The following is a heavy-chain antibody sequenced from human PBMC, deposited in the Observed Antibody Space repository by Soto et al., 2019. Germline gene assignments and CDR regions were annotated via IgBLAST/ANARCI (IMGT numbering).Heavy chain of an antibody. D-gene: IGHD3-16*01. J-gene: IGHJ4*02. V-gene: IGHV1-18*01. CDR3: VRVFLSSGISLGGLYH. Sequence: QVQVVQSGAEVKKPGDSVKVSCKTSGYIFTSYDFIWVRQAPGQGLEWMGWINSNNGNTNYVQKFQGRVAMTTDTSTSTADMALRSLTSDDTAVYYCVRVFLSSGISLGGLYHWGQGTLVTVSS. CDR1: GYIFTSYD. CDR2: INSNNGNT.